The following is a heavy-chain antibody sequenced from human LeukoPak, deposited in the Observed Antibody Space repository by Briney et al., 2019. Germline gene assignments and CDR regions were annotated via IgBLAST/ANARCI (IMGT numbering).Heavy chain of an antibody. CDR1: GGTFSSYA. D-gene: IGHD4-17*01. J-gene: IGHJ5*02. Sequence: SVKVSCKASGGTFSSYAISWVRQAPGQGLEWMGRIIPILGIANYAQRFQGRVTITADKSTSTAYMELSSLSSEDTAVYYCARGNGDYPNWFDPWGQGTLVTVSS. V-gene: IGHV1-69*04. CDR2: IIPILGIA. CDR3: ARGNGDYPNWFDP.